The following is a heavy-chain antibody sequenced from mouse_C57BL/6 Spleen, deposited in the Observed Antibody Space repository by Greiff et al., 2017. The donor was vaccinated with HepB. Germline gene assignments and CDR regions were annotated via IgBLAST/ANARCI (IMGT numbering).Heavy chain of an antibody. Sequence: QVQLQQSGAELVRPGASVTLSCKASGYTFTDYDMHWVKQTPVHGLEWIGAIDPETGGTAYNQKFKGKAILTADKSSSTAYMELRSLTSEDSAVYYCTRSGIRWGQGTPVTVSS. J-gene: IGHJ4*01. D-gene: IGHD5-2*01. CDR2: IDPETGGT. CDR3: TRSGIR. CDR1: GYTFTDYD. V-gene: IGHV1-15*01.